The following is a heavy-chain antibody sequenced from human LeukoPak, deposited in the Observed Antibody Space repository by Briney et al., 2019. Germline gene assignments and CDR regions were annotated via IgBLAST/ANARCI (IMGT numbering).Heavy chain of an antibody. CDR3: RGSSWYLDAFDI. V-gene: IGHV3-48*01. CDR1: GFTFSSYS. Sequence: GGSLRLSCAASGFTFSSYSMNWVRQAPGKGLEWVSYISSSSSTIYYADSVKGRFTISRDNSKNTLYLQMNSLRAEDTAVYYCRGSSWYLDAFDIWGQGTMVTVSS. D-gene: IGHD6-13*01. J-gene: IGHJ3*02. CDR2: ISSSSSTI.